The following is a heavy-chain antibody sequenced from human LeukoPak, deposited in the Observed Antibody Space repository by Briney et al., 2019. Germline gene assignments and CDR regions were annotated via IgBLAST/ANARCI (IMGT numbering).Heavy chain of an antibody. CDR1: GFTFDDYA. CDR2: ISWNSGSI. V-gene: IGHV3-9*03. CDR3: AKSDSSSWYEGYYFDY. Sequence: GRSLRLSCAASGFTFDDYAMHWVRQAPGKGLEWVSGISWNSGSIGYADSVKGRFTISRDNAKNSLYLQMNSLRAEDMALYYCAKSDSSSWYEGYYFDYWGQGTLVTVSS. D-gene: IGHD6-13*01. J-gene: IGHJ4*02.